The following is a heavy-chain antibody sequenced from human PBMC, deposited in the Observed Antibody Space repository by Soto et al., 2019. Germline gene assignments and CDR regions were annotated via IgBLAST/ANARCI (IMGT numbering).Heavy chain of an antibody. V-gene: IGHV3-7*01. J-gene: IGHJ4*02. CDR2: IKQDGSEK. D-gene: IGHD2-21*02. Sequence: EVQLVESGGGLVQPGGSLRLSCAASGFTFSSYWMSWVRQAPGKGLEWVANIKQDGSEKYYVDSVKGRFTISRDNAKNSLYLQMNSLRAEDTAVYYCARVECGGDCAFDSWGQGTLVTVSS. CDR1: GFTFSSYW. CDR3: ARVECGGDCAFDS.